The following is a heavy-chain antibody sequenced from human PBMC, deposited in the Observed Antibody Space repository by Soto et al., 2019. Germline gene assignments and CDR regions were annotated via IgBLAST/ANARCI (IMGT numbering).Heavy chain of an antibody. CDR1: GYTFTSYG. CDR2: ISAYNGNT. D-gene: IGHD4-17*01. V-gene: IGHV1-18*04. J-gene: IGHJ6*02. CDR3: ATPVGFDYGGYHYYGLDV. Sequence: ASVRVSCKASGYTFTSYGISWVRQAPGQGLEWMGWISAYNGNTNYAQKLQGRVTMTTDTSTSTAYMELRSLRSDDKAVYSCATPVGFDYGGYHYYGLDVRGQGTKGTV.